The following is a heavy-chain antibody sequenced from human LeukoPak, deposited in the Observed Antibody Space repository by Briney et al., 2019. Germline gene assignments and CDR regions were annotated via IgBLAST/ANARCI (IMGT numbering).Heavy chain of an antibody. CDR1: GLIVSNNF. V-gene: IGHV3-53*05. J-gene: IGHJ4*02. CDR2: IYTGDTP. D-gene: IGHD5-18*01. Sequence: GGSLRLSCVASGLIVSNNFISWVRQAPGKGLQWVSVIYTGDTPRYADSVKGRFTISRDNSKNTLSLQVSSLRTEDTAVYYCAKDRYSYAFEYSDSWGQGTLVTVSS. CDR3: AKDRYSYAFEYSDS.